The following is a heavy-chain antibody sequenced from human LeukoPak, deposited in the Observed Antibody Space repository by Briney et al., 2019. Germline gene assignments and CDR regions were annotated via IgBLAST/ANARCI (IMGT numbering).Heavy chain of an antibody. CDR3: ARRTKGRWLQLSPPLVSGHFDY. Sequence: PSETLSLTCTVSGYSISSGYYWGWIRQPPGKGLEWIGSIYHSGSTYYDPSLKSRVTISVDTSKNQFSLKLSPVTAADTAVYYCARRTKGRWLQLSPPLVSGHFDYWGQGTLVTVSS. D-gene: IGHD5-24*01. CDR1: GYSISSGYY. CDR2: IYHSGST. J-gene: IGHJ4*02. V-gene: IGHV4-38-2*02.